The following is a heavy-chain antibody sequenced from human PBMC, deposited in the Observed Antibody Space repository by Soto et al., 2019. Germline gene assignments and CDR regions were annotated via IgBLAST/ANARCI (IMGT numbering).Heavy chain of an antibody. CDR2: IILLFGTA. CDR3: ARVLVVPAAIASDYYYGMDV. Sequence: QVQLVQSGAEVKKPGSSVKVSCKASGGTFSSYAISWVRQAPGQGLEWMGGIILLFGTANYAQKFQGRVTLTAVESASTAYMDLSSLRAEDTAVYYCARVLVVPAAIASDYYYGMDVWGQGTTVTVSS. CDR1: GGTFSSYA. D-gene: IGHD2-2*01. V-gene: IGHV1-69*01. J-gene: IGHJ6*02.